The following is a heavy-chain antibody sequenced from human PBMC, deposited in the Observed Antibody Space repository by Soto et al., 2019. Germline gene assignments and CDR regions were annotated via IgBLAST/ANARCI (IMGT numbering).Heavy chain of an antibody. CDR1: GFSLTTSGVG. V-gene: IGHV2-5*02. J-gene: IGHJ5*02. Sequence: QITLKESGPTRVKPTQTLTLTCTFSGFSLTTSGVGVGWIRQPPGKALEWLALIYWDDDKRYSPSLQTRLTLTKDTSKNLVVLTMANMDPVDTATYYCVQSPWRNSKAWFDPWGPGTLVTVSS. CDR3: VQSPWRNSKAWFDP. CDR2: IYWDDDK.